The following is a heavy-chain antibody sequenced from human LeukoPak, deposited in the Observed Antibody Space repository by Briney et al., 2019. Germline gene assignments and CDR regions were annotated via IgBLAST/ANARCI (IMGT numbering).Heavy chain of an antibody. J-gene: IGHJ4*02. D-gene: IGHD1-26*01. CDR1: GGSISTYY. CDR3: ARGQGGNYYLNYFDY. CDR2: FYYSGST. Sequence: SETLSLTCTVSGGSISTYYWSWIRQPPGKGLEWIGHFYYSGSTTYNPSLKSRVTFSVDTSRNQFSPKLTSVTAADTALYYCARGQGGNYYLNYFDYWGQGALVTVSS. V-gene: IGHV4-59*01.